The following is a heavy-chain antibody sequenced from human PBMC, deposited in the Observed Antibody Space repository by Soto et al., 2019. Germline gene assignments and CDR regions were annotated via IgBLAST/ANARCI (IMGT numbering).Heavy chain of an antibody. CDR1: GGTFSSYA. Sequence: QVQLVQSGAEVKKPGSSVKLSCKASGGTFSSYAISRVRQAPGQGFEWMGGIIPIFGTANYAQKFQGRVTITADESTSTAYMELSSLRSEDTAVYYCAGPPELTRIYYYYGMDVWGQGTTVTVSS. J-gene: IGHJ6*02. V-gene: IGHV1-69*12. CDR2: IIPIFGTA. D-gene: IGHD1-7*01. CDR3: AGPPELTRIYYYYGMDV.